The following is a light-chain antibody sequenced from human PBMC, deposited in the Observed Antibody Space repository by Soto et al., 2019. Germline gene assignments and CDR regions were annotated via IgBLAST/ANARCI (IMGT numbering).Light chain of an antibody. Sequence: EIVLTQSPGTLSLSPGHRATLSCRASQRVSSRYLAWYQQKPGQAPRLLIYGASSRASGIPDRFSGSGSGTDITLTISRLEPEDFAVYYCQQYGSSPLTCGGGTKVEIK. V-gene: IGKV3-20*01. CDR1: QRVSSRY. CDR3: QQYGSSPLT. J-gene: IGKJ4*01. CDR2: GAS.